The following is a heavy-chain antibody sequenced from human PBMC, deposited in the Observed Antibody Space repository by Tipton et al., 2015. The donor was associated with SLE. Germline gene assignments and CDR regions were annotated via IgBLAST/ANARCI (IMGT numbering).Heavy chain of an antibody. CDR2: IIPIFGTA. CDR1: GGTFSSYA. Sequence: QVQLVQSGAEVKKPGSSVKVSCKASGGTFSSYAISWVRQAPGQGLEWMGGIIPIFGTANYAQKFQGRVTITTDESTSTAYMELSSMRSVDTAVYDCARGGDDFWSGPPRYTYYYSDVWGKGTTVTVSS. CDR3: ARGGDDFWSGPPRYTYYYSDV. V-gene: IGHV1-69*01. D-gene: IGHD3-3*01. J-gene: IGHJ6*03.